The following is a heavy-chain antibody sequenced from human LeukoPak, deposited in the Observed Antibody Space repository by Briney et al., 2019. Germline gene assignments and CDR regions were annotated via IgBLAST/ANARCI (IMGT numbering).Heavy chain of an antibody. D-gene: IGHD3-3*01. Sequence: ASVKVSCKASGYTFTTYYMHWVRQAPGQRLEWMGIINPSGGSTTYAQKFQGRVTMTRDMSTSTAYMELSSLRSEDTAVYYCARARFWGGYQNLNYYYYYYMDVWGKGTTVTVSS. CDR1: GYTFTTYY. CDR3: ARARFWGGYQNLNYYYYYYMDV. CDR2: INPSGGST. V-gene: IGHV1-46*01. J-gene: IGHJ6*03.